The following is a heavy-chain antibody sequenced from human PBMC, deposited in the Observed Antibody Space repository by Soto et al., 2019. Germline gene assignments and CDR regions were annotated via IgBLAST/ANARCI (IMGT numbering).Heavy chain of an antibody. V-gene: IGHV3-30*18. Sequence: GGSLRLSCAASGFTFSNYNLNWVRQAPGKGLEWVAVISYDGSNKYYADSVKGRFTISRDNSKNTLYLQMNSLRAEDTAVYYCAKGTSKLDYWGQGTLVTVSS. CDR3: AKGTSKLDY. CDR1: GFTFSNYN. J-gene: IGHJ4*02. CDR2: ISYDGSNK. D-gene: IGHD2-2*01.